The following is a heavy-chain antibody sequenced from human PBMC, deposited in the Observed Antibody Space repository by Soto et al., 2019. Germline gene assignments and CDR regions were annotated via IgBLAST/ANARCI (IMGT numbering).Heavy chain of an antibody. CDR2: INPSGGST. J-gene: IGHJ5*02. V-gene: IGHV1-46*03. CDR1: VDTFSSYA. Sequence: ASVKVSCKASVDTFSSYAISWVRQAPGQGLEWMGIINPSGGSTSYAQKFQGRVTMTRDTSTSTVYMELSSLRSEDTAVYYCARAGLRFLEWLQENTFDPWGQGTLVTVSS. D-gene: IGHD3-3*01. CDR3: ARAGLRFLEWLQENTFDP.